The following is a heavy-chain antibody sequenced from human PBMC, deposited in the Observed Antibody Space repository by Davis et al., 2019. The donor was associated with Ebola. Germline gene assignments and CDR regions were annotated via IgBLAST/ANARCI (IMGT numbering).Heavy chain of an antibody. J-gene: IGHJ5*02. CDR3: ARLGYCSGGSCTNWFEP. V-gene: IGHV5-51*01. D-gene: IGHD2-15*01. CDR1: GYSFTSYW. Sequence: PGGSLRLSCKGSGYSFTSYWIAWVRQLPGKGLEWMGTIYPGDSDTRYSPSFQGQVTISADKSISTAYLQWSSLKASDTAMFYCARLGYCSGGSCTNWFEPWGQGTLVTVSS. CDR2: IYPGDSDT.